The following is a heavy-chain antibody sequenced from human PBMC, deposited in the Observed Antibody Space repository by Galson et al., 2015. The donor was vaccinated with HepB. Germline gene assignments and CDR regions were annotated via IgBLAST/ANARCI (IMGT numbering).Heavy chain of an antibody. CDR3: ARRISLVRGIITKPDYYYGMTS. CDR1: GFTFSSYW. Sequence: LRLSCAASGFTFSSYWMNWVRQAPGKGLEWVAHINQDGSSKYYVDSVKGRFTISRDNAKDSVYLQLDSLRAEDTAVYYCARRISLVRGIITKPDYYYGMTSGAKGPRSPSP. D-gene: IGHD3-10*01. V-gene: IGHV3-7*03. J-gene: IGHJ6*02. CDR2: INQDGSSK.